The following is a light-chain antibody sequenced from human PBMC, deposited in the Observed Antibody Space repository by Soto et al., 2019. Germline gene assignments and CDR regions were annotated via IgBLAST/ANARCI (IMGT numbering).Light chain of an antibody. V-gene: IGKV3-20*01. CDR2: DAS. CDR3: LT. Sequence: EIVLTQSPGTLSLSPGDRATLSCRASQIVSSSYLAWYQQKPGQAPRLLIYDASNRATGIPARFSGSGSGTDFTLTISSLEPEDFAVYYPLTCGQGTRLDIK. J-gene: IGKJ5*01. CDR1: QIVSSSY.